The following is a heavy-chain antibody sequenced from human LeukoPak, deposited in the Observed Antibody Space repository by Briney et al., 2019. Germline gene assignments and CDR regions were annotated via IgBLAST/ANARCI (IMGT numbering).Heavy chain of an antibody. D-gene: IGHD2-2*01. CDR3: ARGPIIVVVPAAMFDFDY. Sequence: ASVKVSCKASGYTFTSYHMHWVRQAPGQGLEWMGIINPSGGSTSYAQKFQGRVTMTRDTSTSTVYMELSSLRSEDTAVYYCARGPIIVVVPAAMFDFDYWGQGTLVTVSS. CDR1: GYTFTSYH. J-gene: IGHJ4*02. CDR2: INPSGGST. V-gene: IGHV1-46*01.